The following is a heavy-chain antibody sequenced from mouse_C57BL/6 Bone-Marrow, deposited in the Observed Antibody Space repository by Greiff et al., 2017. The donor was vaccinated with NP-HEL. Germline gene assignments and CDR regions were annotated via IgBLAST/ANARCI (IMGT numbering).Heavy chain of an antibody. D-gene: IGHD1-1*01. CDR2: IDPNSGGT. J-gene: IGHJ4*01. CDR1: GYTFTSYW. Sequence: QVQLQQPGAELVKPGASVKLSCKASGYTFTSYWMHWVKQRPGRGLEWIGRIDPNSGGTKYNEKFKSKATLTVDKPSSTAYMQLSSLTSEDSAVYYCARSEGITTGRDYAMDDWGQGTSVTVSS. CDR3: ARSEGITTGRDYAMDD. V-gene: IGHV1-72*01.